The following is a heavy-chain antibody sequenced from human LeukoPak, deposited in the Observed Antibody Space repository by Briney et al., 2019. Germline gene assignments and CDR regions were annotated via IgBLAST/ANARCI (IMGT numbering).Heavy chain of an antibody. CDR1: GGSISSYY. Sequence: SETLSLTCTVSGGSISSYYWSWIRQPAGKGLEWIGRIYTSGSTNYNPSLKSRVTISVDTSKNQFSLKLSSVTAADTAVYYCARASYYYDSSGYYYLNWFDPWGQGTLVTVSS. J-gene: IGHJ5*02. D-gene: IGHD3-22*01. CDR3: ARASYYYDSSGYYYLNWFDP. CDR2: IYTSGST. V-gene: IGHV4-4*07.